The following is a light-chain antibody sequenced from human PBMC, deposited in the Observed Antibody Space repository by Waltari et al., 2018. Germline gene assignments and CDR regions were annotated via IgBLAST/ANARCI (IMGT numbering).Light chain of an antibody. J-gene: IGKJ4*01. Sequence: DIQMTQSPSSVSASVGDRVTINCRASQDIGSWLAWYQHKPGKAPKLLIYGATNLQSGVPSRFSGSGSGTDFALTISGLQADDSAIYYCQQAKNFPAVSFGGGTKVEIK. V-gene: IGKV1-12*01. CDR2: GAT. CDR1: QDIGSW. CDR3: QQAKNFPAVS.